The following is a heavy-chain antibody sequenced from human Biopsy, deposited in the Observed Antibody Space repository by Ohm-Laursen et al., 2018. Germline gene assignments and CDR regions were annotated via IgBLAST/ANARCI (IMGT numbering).Heavy chain of an antibody. J-gene: IGHJ5*02. CDR3: ATEVVPAGIGGHRLDP. V-gene: IGHV3-21*01. Sequence: GSLRLSCAASGVTLSGYSMNWVRQAPGKGLEWVSSISASSSYIYYADSVKGRFTVSKENGKNSLYLHMNSLRAEDTAVYYCATEVVPAGIGGHRLDPWGQGTLVTVSS. D-gene: IGHD2-2*01. CDR2: ISASSSYI. CDR1: GVTLSGYS.